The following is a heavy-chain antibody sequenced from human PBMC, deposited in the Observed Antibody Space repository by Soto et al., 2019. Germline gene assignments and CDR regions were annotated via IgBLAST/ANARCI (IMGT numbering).Heavy chain of an antibody. V-gene: IGHV4-39*02. CDR2: MSYSRST. Sequence: QLQLQESGPGLVKPSETLSLTCFVSGGSISSNNYYWGWIRQPPGKGLEWIGSMSYSRSTYYNPSLKSRVTISVETSKNHFSLKLTSVTAADTAVYYCASHLRPTNGGGGYFDYWGQGPLVTVSS. CDR1: GGSISSNNYY. CDR3: ASHLRPTNGGGGYFDY. J-gene: IGHJ4*02. D-gene: IGHD3-16*01.